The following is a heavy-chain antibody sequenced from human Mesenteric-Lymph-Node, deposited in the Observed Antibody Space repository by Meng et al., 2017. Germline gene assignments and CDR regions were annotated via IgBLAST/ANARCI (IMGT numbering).Heavy chain of an antibody. CDR3: PSPYYYCSGSYSADLAEAAYYYYYGMDV. D-gene: IGHD3-10*01. CDR1: GFTFSSYE. V-gene: IGHV3-48*03. J-gene: IGHJ6*02. Sequence: GESLKTSCAASGFTFSSYEMNWVRQAPGKGLEWVSYISSSGGTIYYADPVKGRFTISRDNAKNSLYLQMNGLRSEDTAVYYCPSPYYYCSGSYSADLAEAAYYYYYGMDVWGQGTTVTVSS. CDR2: ISSSGGTI.